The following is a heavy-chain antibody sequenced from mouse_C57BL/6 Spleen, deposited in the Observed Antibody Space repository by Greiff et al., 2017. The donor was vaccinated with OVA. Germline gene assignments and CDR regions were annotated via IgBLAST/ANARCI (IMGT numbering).Heavy chain of an antibody. J-gene: IGHJ2*01. CDR3: AREFITTVVATGNFDY. CDR2: IHPNSGST. Sequence: QVQLQQPGAELVKPGASVKLSCKASGYTFTSYWMHWVKQRPGQGLEWIGMIHPNSGSTNYNEKFKSKATLTVDKSSSTSYMQLSSLTSDDSAVYYCAREFITTVVATGNFDYWGQGTTLTVSS. V-gene: IGHV1-64*01. D-gene: IGHD1-1*01. CDR1: GYTFTSYW.